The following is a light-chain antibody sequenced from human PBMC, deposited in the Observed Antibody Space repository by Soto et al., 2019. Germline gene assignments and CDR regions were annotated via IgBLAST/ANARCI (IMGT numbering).Light chain of an antibody. V-gene: IGKV3-15*01. CDR3: QQYNNWPRT. J-gene: IGKJ1*01. CDR2: GPS. Sequence: EIVMTQSPATLSVSPVERVTLSCMASQSVSYNLAWYQQKPGQAPRLLIYGPSTRATGIPARFSGSGSGTEFTLTISSLQSEDFALYYCQQYNNWPRTFGQGTKVDI. CDR1: QSVSYN.